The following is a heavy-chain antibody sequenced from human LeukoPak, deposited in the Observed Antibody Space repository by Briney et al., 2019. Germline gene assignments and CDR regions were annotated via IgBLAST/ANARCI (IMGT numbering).Heavy chain of an antibody. CDR3: ARGGGLDV. CDR2: INHNGNVN. V-gene: IGHV3-7*03. D-gene: IGHD3-16*01. CDR1: GFTWSSYA. J-gene: IGHJ6*02. Sequence: GGSLRLSCAASGFTWSSYAMNWARQAPGKGLEWVASINHNGNVNYYVDSVKGRFTISRDNAKNSLYLQMSNLRAEDTAVYFCARGGGLDVWGQGATVTVSS.